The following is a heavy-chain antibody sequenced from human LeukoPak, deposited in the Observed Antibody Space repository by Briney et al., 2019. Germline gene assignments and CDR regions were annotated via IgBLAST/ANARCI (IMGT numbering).Heavy chain of an antibody. D-gene: IGHD7-27*01. J-gene: IGHJ5*01. CDR2: INTNGGGA. CDR1: GYTFSGYY. V-gene: IGHV1-2*02. Sequence: ASVKVSCKASGYTFSGYYMHWVRQAPGQGLEWMGWINTNGGGAKYAQNFQGRVTMTMDTSISTAFMDLSRLRSDDTAVYYCARPPGDYSSWFDYWGQGTLVTVSS. CDR3: ARPPGDYSSWFDY.